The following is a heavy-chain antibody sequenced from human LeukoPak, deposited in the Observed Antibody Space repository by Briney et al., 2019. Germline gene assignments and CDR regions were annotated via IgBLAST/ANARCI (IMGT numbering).Heavy chain of an antibody. Sequence: GSSLRLSCAASGFTFDDYAMHWALQAHGKGLEWVPGIRWNSGSIGYADSVKGRFTISRDNAKNSLYLQMNSLRAEDMALYYCAIFIFKQKTAYETPVIDYWGQRTLVTVSS. CDR3: AIFIFKQKTAYETPVIDY. CDR1: GFTFDDYA. V-gene: IGHV3-9*03. CDR2: IRWNSGSI. J-gene: IGHJ4*02. D-gene: IGHD3-9*01.